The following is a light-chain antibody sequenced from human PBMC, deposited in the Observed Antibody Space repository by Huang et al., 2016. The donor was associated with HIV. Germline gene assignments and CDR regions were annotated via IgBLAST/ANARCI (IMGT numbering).Light chain of an antibody. CDR1: RSVGTN. J-gene: IGKJ4*01. CDR2: GSS. CDR3: HQYNNWLLS. V-gene: IGKV3-15*01. Sequence: EIVMTQSPATLSVSPGQRVTLSCRANRSVGTNLAWYQQRDGQAPRLLIYGSSTRAAGIPSRFSSSGSGTDFSLTISSLQSEDFALYYCHQYNNWLLSFGGGTRV.